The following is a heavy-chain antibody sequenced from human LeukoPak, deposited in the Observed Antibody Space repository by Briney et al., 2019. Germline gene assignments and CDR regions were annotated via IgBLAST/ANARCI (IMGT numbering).Heavy chain of an antibody. Sequence: SETLSLTCTVSGGSISSYYWSWIRQPPGKGLEWIGYIYYSGSTYYNPSLKSRVTISVDTSKNQFSLKLSSVTAADTAVYYCARDAPITMIVVVGDAFDIWGQGTMVTVSS. D-gene: IGHD3-22*01. V-gene: IGHV4-59*12. CDR3: ARDAPITMIVVVGDAFDI. CDR2: IYYSGST. CDR1: GGSISSYY. J-gene: IGHJ3*02.